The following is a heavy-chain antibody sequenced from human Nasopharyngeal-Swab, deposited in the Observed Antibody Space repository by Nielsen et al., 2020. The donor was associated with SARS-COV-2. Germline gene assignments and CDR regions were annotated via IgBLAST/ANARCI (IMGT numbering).Heavy chain of an antibody. CDR2: IYYSGST. Sequence: LRLSCTVSGGSISSGDYYWSWIRQPPGKGLEWIGYIYYSGSTYYNPSLKSRVTISVDTSKNQFSLKLSSVAAADTAVYYCARGSTYYYDSTLSEIDYWGQGTLVTVSS. CDR3: ARGSTYYYDSTLSEIDY. J-gene: IGHJ4*02. CDR1: GGSISSGDYY. D-gene: IGHD3-22*01. V-gene: IGHV4-30-4*01.